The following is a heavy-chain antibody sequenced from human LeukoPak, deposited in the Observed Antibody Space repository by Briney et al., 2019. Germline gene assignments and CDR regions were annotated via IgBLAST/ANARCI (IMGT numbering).Heavy chain of an antibody. CDR3: ARDSPVDYGIDY. CDR2: IYYSGST. Sequence: PSETLSLTCTVSGGSISSYYWSWIRQPPGKGLEWIGYIYYSGSTNYNPSLKSRVTISVDTSKNQFSLKLSSVTAADTAVYYCARDSPVDYGIDYWGQGTLVTVSS. CDR1: GGSISSYY. V-gene: IGHV4-59*01. J-gene: IGHJ4*02. D-gene: IGHD4-17*01.